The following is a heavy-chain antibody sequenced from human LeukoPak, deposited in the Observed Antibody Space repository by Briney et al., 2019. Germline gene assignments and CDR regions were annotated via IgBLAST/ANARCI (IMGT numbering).Heavy chain of an antibody. CDR2: FYSGGHTYHRDGTT. V-gene: IGHV3-53*05. D-gene: IGHD3-22*01. CDR1: GFSVSANY. J-gene: IGHJ4*02. CDR3: AHSYDFDSSGYHRPTAF. Sequence: PGGSLRLSCVASGFSVSANYMRWVRQAPGKGLEWVSVFYSGGHTYHRDGTTYYADSVKGRFTISGDKFENTVYLQMNSLRADDTAVYYCAHSYDFDSSGYHRPTAFWGRGTLVTVSS.